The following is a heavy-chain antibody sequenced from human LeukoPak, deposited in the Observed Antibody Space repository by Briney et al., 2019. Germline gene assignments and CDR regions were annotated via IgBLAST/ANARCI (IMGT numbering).Heavy chain of an antibody. CDR2: IYHSGTA. D-gene: IGHD1-14*01. CDR1: GGSISSSSYY. CDR3: ARVREAETNPCPDH. J-gene: IGHJ4*02. V-gene: IGHV4-39*07. Sequence: SETLSLTCTVSGGSISSSSYYWGWIRQPPGKGLEWIGYIYHSGTAYYNPSLKSRVTISVDRSKNQFSLNLSSVTAADTAVYYCARVREAETNPCPDHWGQGTLVTVSS.